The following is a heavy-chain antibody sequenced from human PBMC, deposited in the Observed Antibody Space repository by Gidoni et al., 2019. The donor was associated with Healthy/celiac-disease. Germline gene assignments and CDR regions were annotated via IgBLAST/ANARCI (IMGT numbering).Heavy chain of an antibody. CDR3: AREGLGQIAAADY. CDR1: GGSISSGSYY. J-gene: IGHJ4*02. Sequence: QVQLQESGPGLVKPSQTLSLPCTVSGGSISSGSYYWSWIRQPAGKGLEWIGRIYTSGSTNYNPSLKSRVTMSVDTSKNQFSLKLSSVTAADTAVYYCAREGLGQIAAADYWGQGTLVTVSS. V-gene: IGHV4-61*02. D-gene: IGHD6-13*01. CDR2: IYTSGST.